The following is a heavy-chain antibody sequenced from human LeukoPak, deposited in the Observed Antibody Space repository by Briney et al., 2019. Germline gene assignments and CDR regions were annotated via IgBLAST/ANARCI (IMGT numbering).Heavy chain of an antibody. J-gene: IGHJ4*02. CDR1: GFAFSSYA. CDR3: AKAPVTSCRGAYCYPFDY. V-gene: IGHV3-23*01. D-gene: IGHD2-21*01. Sequence: GGSLRLSCAASGFAFSSYAMNWVRQAPGKGLEWVSAINGNGGSTYYADSVKGRFTISRDSSKNTLYLQMNSLRAEDAAVYYCAKAPVTSCRGAYCYPFDYWGQGTLVTVSS. CDR2: INGNGGST.